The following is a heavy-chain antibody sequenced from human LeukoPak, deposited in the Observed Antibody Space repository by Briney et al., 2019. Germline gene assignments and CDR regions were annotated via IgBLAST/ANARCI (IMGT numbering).Heavy chain of an antibody. J-gene: IGHJ4*02. Sequence: PGGSLRLSCAASGFTFSNYAMSWVRQAPGKGLDWVSSISEGGGRTYYADSVKGRFTISRDSSENTLYLQMDSLRAEDTAVYYCAKRRTATNPYYLDCWGRGTLVTVSS. V-gene: IGHV3-23*01. CDR3: AKRRTATNPYYLDC. CDR2: ISEGGGRT. CDR1: GFTFSNYA. D-gene: IGHD2-21*02.